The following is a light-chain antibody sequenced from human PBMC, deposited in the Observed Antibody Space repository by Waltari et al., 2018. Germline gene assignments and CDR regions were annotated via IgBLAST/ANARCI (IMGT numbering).Light chain of an antibody. J-gene: IGKJ1*01. CDR1: QRVGRT. CDR3: QHYLRLPVA. Sequence: EIVLTQSPGTLSLSPGERAIVSCRARQRVGRTLAWYQQKPGHAPRLLIYGASNRATGIPDRFIGSGSGTEFSLTISGLEPEDSAVYYCQHYLRLPVAFGQGTKVEIK. CDR2: GAS. V-gene: IGKV3-20*01.